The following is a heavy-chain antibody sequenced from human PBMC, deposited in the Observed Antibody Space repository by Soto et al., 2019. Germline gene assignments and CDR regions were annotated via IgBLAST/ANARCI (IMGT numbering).Heavy chain of an antibody. CDR3: ARVIAGQHYYYYYMDV. V-gene: IGHV3-48*01. Sequence: GGSLRLSCAASGFTFSSYSMNWVRQAPGKGLEWVSYISSSSSTIYYADSVKGRFTISRDNAKNSLYLQMNSLRAEDTAVYYCARVIAGQHYYYYYMDVWGKGTTVTVSS. J-gene: IGHJ6*03. D-gene: IGHD6-13*01. CDR2: ISSSSSTI. CDR1: GFTFSSYS.